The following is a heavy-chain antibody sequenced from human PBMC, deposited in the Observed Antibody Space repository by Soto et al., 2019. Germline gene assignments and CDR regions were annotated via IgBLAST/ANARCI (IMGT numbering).Heavy chain of an antibody. V-gene: IGHV2-26*01. Sequence: QVTLKESGPVLVKPTETLTLTCTVSGFSLSNARMGVRWIRQPPGKALEWLAHIFSNDEQSYSTSLKSRLTISKDTSKSQVVLTMTNMDPVDTATYYCARGSPGITGTTPGGFDYWGQGTLVTVSS. CDR2: IFSNDEQ. CDR3: ARGSPGITGTTPGGFDY. J-gene: IGHJ4*02. CDR1: GFSLSNARMG. D-gene: IGHD1-20*01.